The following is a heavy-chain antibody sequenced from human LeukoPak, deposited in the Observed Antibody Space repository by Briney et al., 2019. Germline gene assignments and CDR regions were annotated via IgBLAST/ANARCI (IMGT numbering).Heavy chain of an antibody. V-gene: IGHV1-8*01. CDR1: GYTFTSYD. CDR3: ARGGVHIAAAGTPDYYYYGMDA. CDR2: MNPNSGNT. J-gene: IGHJ6*02. D-gene: IGHD6-13*01. Sequence: ASVKVSCKASGYTFTSYDINWVRQAPGQGLEWMGWMNPNSGNTGYAQKFQGRVAMTRNTSISTAYMELSSLRSEDTAVYYCARGGVHIAAAGTPDYYYYGMDAWGQGTTVTVS.